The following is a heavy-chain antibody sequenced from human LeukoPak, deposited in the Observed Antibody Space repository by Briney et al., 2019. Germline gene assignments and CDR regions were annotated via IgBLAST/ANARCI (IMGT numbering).Heavy chain of an antibody. D-gene: IGHD5-18*01. CDR3: AKRLLYSYGPGFDY. V-gene: IGHV3-23*01. CDR1: GFTFTNYG. J-gene: IGHJ4*02. Sequence: GGSLRLSCAASGFTFTNYGMSWVRQAPGKGLEWVSGISGSGGSTYYADSVKGRFTISRDNSKNTLYLQMNSLRAEDTAVYYCAKRLLYSYGPGFDYWGQGTLVTVSS. CDR2: ISGSGGST.